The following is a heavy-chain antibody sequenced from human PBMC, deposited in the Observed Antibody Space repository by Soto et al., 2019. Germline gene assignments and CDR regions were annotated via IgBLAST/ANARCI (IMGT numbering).Heavy chain of an antibody. D-gene: IGHD6-13*01. Sequence: QLQLQESGPGLVKPSETLSLTCTVSGGSISSGTYYWAWIRQPPGKGLEWIGSIYYSGNTIYNPSLKRRVTTSVDTSKNHSSLKLSPVTAADTAVYSCASRPYSRRLVQWFFDYWGQGSLVPVSS. J-gene: IGHJ4*02. CDR2: IYYSGNT. CDR3: ASRPYSRRLVQWFFDY. CDR1: GGSISSGTYY. V-gene: IGHV4-39*02.